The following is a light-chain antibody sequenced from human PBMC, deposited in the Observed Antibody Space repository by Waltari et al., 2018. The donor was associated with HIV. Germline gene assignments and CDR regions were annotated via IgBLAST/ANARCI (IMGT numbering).Light chain of an antibody. Sequence: DIQFTQSSSLLSASFGDRVTVACRASQDISDFLAWYQQKPGTAPRILIYDASTLYRGVQSRFRGSGSGTEFTLTISSLQPEDFVSYYCQQLHTFPLTFGGGTKV. CDR1: QDISDF. V-gene: IGKV1-9*01. J-gene: IGKJ4*01. CDR3: QQLHTFPLT. CDR2: DAS.